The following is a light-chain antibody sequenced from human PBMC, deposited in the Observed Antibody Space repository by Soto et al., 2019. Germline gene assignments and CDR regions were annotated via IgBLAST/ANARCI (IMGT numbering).Light chain of an antibody. J-gene: IGKJ1*01. Sequence: IVLTQSPGTVSLSPGERATLSCRASQSVSSSYLAWYQQKPGQAPRLLIYGASSRATGIPDRFSGSGSGTDFTLTISSLQPEDFATYYCQQSYSTPWTFGQGTKVDIK. CDR2: GAS. CDR3: QQSYSTPWT. V-gene: IGKV3-20*01. CDR1: QSVSSSY.